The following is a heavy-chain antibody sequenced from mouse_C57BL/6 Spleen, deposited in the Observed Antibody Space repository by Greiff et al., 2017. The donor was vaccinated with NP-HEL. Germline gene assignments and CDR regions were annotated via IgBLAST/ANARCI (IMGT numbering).Heavy chain of an antibody. J-gene: IGHJ1*03. V-gene: IGHV1-59*01. CDR2: IDPSDSYT. CDR3: ARGYYWYFDV. CDR1: GYTFTSYW. Sequence: QVQLQQSGAELVRPGTSVKLSCKASGYTFTSYWMHWVKQRPGQGLEWIGVIDPSDSYTNYNQKFKGKATLTVDTSSSTAYMQLSSLTSEDSAVYYCARGYYWYFDVWGTGTTVTVSS. D-gene: IGHD2-2*01.